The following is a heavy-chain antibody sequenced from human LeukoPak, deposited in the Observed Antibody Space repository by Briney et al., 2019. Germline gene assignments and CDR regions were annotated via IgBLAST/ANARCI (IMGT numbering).Heavy chain of an antibody. CDR1: GFTFSSYW. J-gene: IGHJ4*02. CDR2: INHNGNVN. CDR3: ARVSGDY. Sequence: GGSLRLSCAASGFTFSSYWMNWARQAPGKGLEWVASINHNGNVNYYVDSVKGRFTISRDNAKNSLYLQMSNLRAEDTAVYYCARVSGDYWGQGTLVTVSS. V-gene: IGHV3-7*03.